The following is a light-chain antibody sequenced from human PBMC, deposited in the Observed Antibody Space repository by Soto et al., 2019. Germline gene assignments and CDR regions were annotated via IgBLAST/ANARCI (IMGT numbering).Light chain of an antibody. CDR2: ENS. V-gene: IGLV2-8*01. Sequence: QSALTQPPSASGSPGQSVTISCTGTSSDVGAYKYVSWYLQHPGKAPNLMIYENSNRTSGVPDRFSGATSGNTASLTVSLLQAQDVADYSCCSYAGGKSLVFGGGTQLTVL. CDR3: CSYAGGKSLV. CDR1: SSDVGAYKY. J-gene: IGLJ2*01.